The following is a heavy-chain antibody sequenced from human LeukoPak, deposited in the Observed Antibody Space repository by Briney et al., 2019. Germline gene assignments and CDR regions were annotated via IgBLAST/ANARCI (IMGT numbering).Heavy chain of an antibody. CDR2: IYISGST. D-gene: IGHD3-22*01. CDR3: ARLVDTPVIRGYYFDP. V-gene: IGHV4-61*02. Sequence: SQALSLTCTVSGVSVSSGSYYWSWIRQPAGKGLEWIGRIYISGSTNYNSSLRGRVTMSIDTSENQFSLTLTSVTAADTAVYYCARLVDTPVIRGYYFDPWGQGTLVTVSS. CDR1: GVSVSSGSYY. J-gene: IGHJ5*02.